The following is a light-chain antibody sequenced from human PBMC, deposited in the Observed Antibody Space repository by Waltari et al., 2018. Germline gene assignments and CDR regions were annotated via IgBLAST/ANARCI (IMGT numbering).Light chain of an antibody. CDR2: LGY. CDR1: QSLLHSNGYNY. Sequence: DIVMTQSPLSLPVTPGEPASISCRSSQSLLHSNGYNYLDWYLQKPGQSPQLLIYLGYSRASGVPDRFSGSGSGTDFTLKISRVEAEDFGVYYCMQALQTPLTFGGGTKVEIK. CDR3: MQALQTPLT. V-gene: IGKV2-28*01. J-gene: IGKJ4*01.